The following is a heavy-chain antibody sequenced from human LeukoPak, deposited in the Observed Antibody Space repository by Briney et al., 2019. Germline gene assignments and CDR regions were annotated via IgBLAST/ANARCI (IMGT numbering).Heavy chain of an antibody. CDR2: INHSGST. CDR3: ARDNGSGSYLVY. CDR1: GGPFSGYH. J-gene: IGHJ4*02. V-gene: IGHV4-34*01. D-gene: IGHD3-10*01. Sequence: PSETLSLTCAVHGGPFSGYHWSWIRQPPGKGLEWIGEINHSGSTNYNPSLKSRVTISVDTSKNQFSLKLSSVTAADTAVYYCARDNGSGSYLVYWGQGTLVTVSS.